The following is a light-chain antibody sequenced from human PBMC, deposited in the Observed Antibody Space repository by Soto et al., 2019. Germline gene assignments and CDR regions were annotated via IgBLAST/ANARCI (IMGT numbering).Light chain of an antibody. V-gene: IGKV3-20*01. CDR2: GAS. Sequence: EVFLTQSPYSLSLSTVETATLSCKASQSLRATYVAWYQQRPGQAPRLLIYGASFRATGIPARFSGRGSGTGFTLSISRLEPEDFAVYYCQQYVTSPRTFGQGTKVDIK. J-gene: IGKJ1*01. CDR1: QSLRATY. CDR3: QQYVTSPRT.